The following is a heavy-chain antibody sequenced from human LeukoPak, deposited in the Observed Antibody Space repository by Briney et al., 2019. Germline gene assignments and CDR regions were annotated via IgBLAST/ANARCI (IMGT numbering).Heavy chain of an antibody. D-gene: IGHD3-22*01. CDR3: ARDRSSGYWFIDY. Sequence: GGSLRLSCAASGFTFSSYWIHGVRQAPGKGLVWVSRINSDGSSTNYADSVKGRFTISRDNAKNTLYLQMNSLRAEDTAFYYCARDRSSGYWFIDYWGQGTLVTVSS. CDR2: INSDGSST. CDR1: GFTFSSYW. J-gene: IGHJ4*02. V-gene: IGHV3-74*01.